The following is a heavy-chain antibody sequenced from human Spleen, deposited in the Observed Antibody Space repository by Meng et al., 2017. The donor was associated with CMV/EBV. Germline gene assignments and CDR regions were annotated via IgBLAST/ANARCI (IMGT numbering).Heavy chain of an antibody. Sequence: ASVKVSCKASGYTFSSYGISWVRQAPGQGLEWMGWISTYNENTNYAQKFQGRVTLSIDTSTSTAYMELRSLRSDDTAVYYCARDLTPSSGPVTKSDYGMDVWGQGTTVTVSS. V-gene: IGHV1-18*01. D-gene: IGHD4-11*01. CDR2: ISTYNENT. CDR3: ARDLTPSSGPVTKSDYGMDV. J-gene: IGHJ6*02. CDR1: GYTFSSYG.